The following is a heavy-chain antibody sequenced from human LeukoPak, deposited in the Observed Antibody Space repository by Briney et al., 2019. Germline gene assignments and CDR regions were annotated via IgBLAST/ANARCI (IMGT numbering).Heavy chain of an antibody. D-gene: IGHD3-16*02. CDR1: GYTFTSYG. V-gene: IGHV1-18*01. CDR3: ARDRVYDYVWGSYRPLDY. J-gene: IGHJ4*02. Sequence: GASVKVSCKASGYTFTSYGISWVRQAPGQGLEWMRWISAYNGNTNYAQKLQGRVTMTTDTSTSTAYMELRSLRSDDTAVYYCARDRVYDYVWGSYRPLDYWGQGTLVTVSS. CDR2: ISAYNGNT.